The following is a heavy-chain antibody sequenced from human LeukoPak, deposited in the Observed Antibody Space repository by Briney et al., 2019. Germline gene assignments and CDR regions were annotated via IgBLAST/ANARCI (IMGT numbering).Heavy chain of an antibody. CDR1: GFTVSSNY. CDR2: IYSDGST. J-gene: IGHJ5*02. V-gene: IGHV3-66*01. Sequence: GGCLRLSFAASGFTVSSNYMSWVRPAPGKGLEWVSVIYSDGSTYSADSVKGRFTISRDNSKNTLYLQMNSLRAEDTAVYYCERLVAPDIFDPWGQGTLVTVSS. CDR3: ERLVAPDIFDP. D-gene: IGHD3-10*01.